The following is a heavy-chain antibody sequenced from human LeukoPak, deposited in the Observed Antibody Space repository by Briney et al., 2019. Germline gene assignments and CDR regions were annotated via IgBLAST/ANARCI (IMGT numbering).Heavy chain of an antibody. Sequence: PGGSLRLSCVASGITFSSYSMNWVRQAPGKGLEWVSHISSGGTTIYYADSVKGRFTISSDNAKNSLDLQMNSLRAEDTAVYYCARETYYYDGSGYYYLYYFDYWGQGTLVTASS. CDR3: ARETYYYDGSGYYYLYYFDY. CDR1: GITFSSYS. V-gene: IGHV3-48*04. CDR2: ISSGGTTI. J-gene: IGHJ4*02. D-gene: IGHD3-22*01.